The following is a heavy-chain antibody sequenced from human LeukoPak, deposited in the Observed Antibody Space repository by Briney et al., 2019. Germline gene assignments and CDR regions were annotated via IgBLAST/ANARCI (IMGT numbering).Heavy chain of an antibody. CDR1: GGTFSSYA. CDR2: IIPIFGTA. Sequence: GSSVKVSCKASGGTFSSYAISWVRQAPGQGLEWMGGIIPIFGTANYAQKFQGRVTITTDESTSTAYMELSSLRSEDTAVYYCVSRYDILTGYYSPYYYMDVWGKGTTVTVSS. CDR3: VSRYDILTGYYSPYYYMDV. D-gene: IGHD3-9*01. V-gene: IGHV1-69*05. J-gene: IGHJ6*03.